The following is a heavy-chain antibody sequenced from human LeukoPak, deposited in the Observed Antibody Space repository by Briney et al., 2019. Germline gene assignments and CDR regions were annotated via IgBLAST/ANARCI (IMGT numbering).Heavy chain of an antibody. V-gene: IGHV1-8*01. D-gene: IGHD3-9*01. J-gene: IGHJ6*03. Sequence: ASVKVSCKASGYTFTSYDINWVRQATGQGLEWMGWMNPNSGNTGYAQKFQGRVTMTRNTSISTAYMELSSLRSEDTAVYYCARGYNVLRYFDWPMNYYYMDVWGKGTTVTISS. CDR2: MNPNSGNT. CDR1: GYTFTSYD. CDR3: ARGYNVLRYFDWPMNYYYMDV.